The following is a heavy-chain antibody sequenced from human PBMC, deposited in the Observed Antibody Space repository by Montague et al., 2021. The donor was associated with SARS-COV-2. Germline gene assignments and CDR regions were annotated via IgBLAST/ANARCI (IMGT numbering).Heavy chain of an antibody. CDR1: GDSVSSNIAT. D-gene: IGHD2-2*01. Sequence: CAISGDSVSSNIATWNWIRQSPSRGPEWLGRTYYRSKWYNDYAEXVKSRITIDPDTSKHQFSLHLNSVTPEDTAVYYCARIPVGSKYYFDFWGQGTLVTVSS. V-gene: IGHV6-1*01. J-gene: IGHJ4*02. CDR2: TYYRSKWYN. CDR3: ARIPVGSKYYFDF.